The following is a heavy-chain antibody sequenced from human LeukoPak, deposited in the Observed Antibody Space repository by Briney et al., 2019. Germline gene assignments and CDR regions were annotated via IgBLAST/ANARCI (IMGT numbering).Heavy chain of an antibody. D-gene: IGHD3-22*01. CDR1: GGSISSSSYY. CDR3: ARGTAREYYYDSGRAFDI. CDR2: IYYSGST. Sequence: SETLSLTCTVSGGSISSSSYYWGWVRQPPGEGLEWIGSIYYSGSTYYNPSLKSRVTISVDTSKNQFSLKLSSVTAADTAVYYCARGTAREYYYDSGRAFDIWGQGTMVTVSS. V-gene: IGHV4-39*01. J-gene: IGHJ3*02.